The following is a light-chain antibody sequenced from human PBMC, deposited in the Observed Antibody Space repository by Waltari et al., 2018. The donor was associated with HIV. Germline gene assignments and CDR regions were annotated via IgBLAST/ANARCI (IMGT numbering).Light chain of an antibody. J-gene: IGKJ4*01. V-gene: IGKV3-15*01. CDR3: QQYNDWPGT. Sequence: EIVITQSPATLSVSPGERANLSCRTSQSVSSNLAWYQQKPGQAPRLLIFDASTRATGIPARFSGSGSGTEFTLILSSLQSEDFAVYYCQQYNDWPGTFGGGTKVEIK. CDR1: QSVSSN. CDR2: DAS.